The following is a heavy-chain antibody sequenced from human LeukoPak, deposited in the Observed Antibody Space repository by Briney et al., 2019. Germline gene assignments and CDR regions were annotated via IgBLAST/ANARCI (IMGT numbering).Heavy chain of an antibody. CDR2: ISGSGGST. J-gene: IGHJ4*02. CDR1: GFTFSSYG. V-gene: IGHV3-23*01. Sequence: GGSLRLSCAASGFTFSSYGMSWVRQAPGKGLEWVSAISGSGGSTYYADSVKGRFTISRDNSKNTLYLQMNSLRAEDTAVYYCAKAHYSSSWYDSFDYWGQGTLVTVSS. D-gene: IGHD6-13*01. CDR3: AKAHYSSSWYDSFDY.